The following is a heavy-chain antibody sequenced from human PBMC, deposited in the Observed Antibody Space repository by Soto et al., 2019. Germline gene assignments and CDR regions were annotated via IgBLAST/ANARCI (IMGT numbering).Heavy chain of an antibody. J-gene: IGHJ6*02. CDR2: ISSSSSTI. Sequence: EVQLVESGGGLVQPGGSLRLSCAASGFTFSSYSMNWVRQAPGKGLEWVSYISSSSSTIYYADSVKGRFTISRDNAKNSLYLQMNSLRDEDTAVYYCARVKAEFSYYGMDVWGQGTTVTVSS. CDR3: ARVKAEFSYYGMDV. CDR1: GFTFSSYS. V-gene: IGHV3-48*02. D-gene: IGHD3-10*01.